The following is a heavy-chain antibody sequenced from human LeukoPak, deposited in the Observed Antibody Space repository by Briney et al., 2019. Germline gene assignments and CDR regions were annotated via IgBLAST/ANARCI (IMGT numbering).Heavy chain of an antibody. Sequence: SETLSLTCTVSGGSISSSSYYWSWIRQPPGKGLEWIGYIYYSGSTNYNPSLKSRVTISVDTSKNQFSLKLSSVTAADTAVYYCARGGEGAFDYWGQGTLVTVSS. CDR3: ARGGEGAFDY. J-gene: IGHJ4*02. V-gene: IGHV4-61*01. CDR1: GGSISSSSYY. D-gene: IGHD1-26*01. CDR2: IYYSGST.